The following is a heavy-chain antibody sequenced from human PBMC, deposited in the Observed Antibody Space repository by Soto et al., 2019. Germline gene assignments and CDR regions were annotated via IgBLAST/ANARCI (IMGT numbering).Heavy chain of an antibody. CDR3: ARGVGVAHLDY. CDR1: GFAFSDYA. Sequence: EVQLVESGGGLVQPGGSLRLSCAASGFAFSDYAMNWVRQAPGKGLEWVSFISSSTISTYYADSVKGRFTISRDNAKNALYLQMNSLTDEDTAVYYYARGVGVAHLDYWGQGTLVTVSS. V-gene: IGHV3-48*02. CDR2: ISSSTIST. J-gene: IGHJ4*02. D-gene: IGHD3-16*01.